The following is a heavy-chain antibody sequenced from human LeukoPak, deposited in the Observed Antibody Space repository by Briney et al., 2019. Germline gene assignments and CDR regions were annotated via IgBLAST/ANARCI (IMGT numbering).Heavy chain of an antibody. D-gene: IGHD6-13*01. CDR2: IYYSGST. CDR3: ARHGGSSWNFDY. V-gene: IGHV4-31*03. Sequence: PSQTLSLTCTVSGGSISSGGYYWSWIRQHPGKGLEWIGYIYYSGSTYYNPSLKSRVTISVDTSKNQFSLKLSSVTAADTAVYYCARHGGSSWNFDYWGQGTLVTVSP. J-gene: IGHJ4*02. CDR1: GGSISSGGYY.